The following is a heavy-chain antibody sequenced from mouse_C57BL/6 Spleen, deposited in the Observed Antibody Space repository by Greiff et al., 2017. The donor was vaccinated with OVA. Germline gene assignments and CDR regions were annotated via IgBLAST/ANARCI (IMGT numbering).Heavy chain of an antibody. V-gene: IGHV1-18*01. CDR1: GYTFTDYN. Sequence: EVKLMESGPELVKPGASVKIPCKASGYTFTDYNMDWVKQSHGKSLEWIGDINPNNGGTIYNQKFKGKATLTVDKSSSTAYMELRSLTSEDTAVYYCARLGYYGSSSCAYWGQGTLVTVSA. J-gene: IGHJ3*01. CDR2: INPNNGGT. CDR3: ARLGYYGSSSCAY. D-gene: IGHD1-1*01.